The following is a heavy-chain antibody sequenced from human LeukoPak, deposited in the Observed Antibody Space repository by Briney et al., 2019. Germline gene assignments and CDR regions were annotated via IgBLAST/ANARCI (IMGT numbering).Heavy chain of an antibody. Sequence: GGSLRLSCAASGFTFSSNAIHWVRQAPGKGLEWVAEISYDGGNTYYADSVKGRITISRDNSKNTLYLQMNSLRAEDTAVYYCAKEGTGIHFDYWGQGTLVTVSS. CDR2: ISYDGGNT. CDR1: GFTFSSNA. CDR3: AKEGTGIHFDY. D-gene: IGHD1-1*01. V-gene: IGHV3-30-3*01. J-gene: IGHJ4*02.